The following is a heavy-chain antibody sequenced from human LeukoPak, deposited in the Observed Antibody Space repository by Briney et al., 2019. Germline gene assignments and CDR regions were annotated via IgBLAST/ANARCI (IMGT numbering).Heavy chain of an antibody. CDR2: INHSGST. Sequence: SETLSLTCAVYGESFSGYYWSWIRQPPGKGLEWIGEINHSGSTNYNPSLKSRVTISVDTSKNQFSLKLSSVTAADTAVYYCARGRFIARKYCSSTSCQGYWYFDLWGRGTLVTVSS. V-gene: IGHV4-34*01. J-gene: IGHJ2*01. CDR3: ARGRFIARKYCSSTSCQGYWYFDL. D-gene: IGHD2-2*01. CDR1: GESFSGYY.